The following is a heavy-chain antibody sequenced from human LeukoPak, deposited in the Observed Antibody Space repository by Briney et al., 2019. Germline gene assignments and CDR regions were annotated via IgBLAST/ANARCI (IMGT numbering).Heavy chain of an antibody. CDR2: ISGSGGST. CDR1: GFTFSSYS. CDR3: AKDPGCTSGICYTFFDY. D-gene: IGHD2-8*01. V-gene: IGHV3-23*01. Sequence: GGSLRXSCAASGFTFSSYSMSWVRQAPGKGLEWVSTISGSGGSTYYADSVKGRFTISRDNSKNTLYLQMNRLRAEDTAVYYCAKDPGCTSGICYTFFDYWGQGTLVTVSS. J-gene: IGHJ4*02.